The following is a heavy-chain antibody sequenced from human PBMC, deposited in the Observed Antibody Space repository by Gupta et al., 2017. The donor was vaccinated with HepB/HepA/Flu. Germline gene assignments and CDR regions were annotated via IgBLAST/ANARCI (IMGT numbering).Heavy chain of an antibody. Sequence: QVQLQQWGAGLLKPSETLSLTCAVYGGSFSGYYWSWIRQPPGKGLEWIGEINHSGSTNYNPSLKSRVTISVDTSKNQFSLKLSSVTAADTAVYDCARGLVGANDYWGQGTLVTVSP. CDR2: INHSGST. CDR3: ARGLVGANDY. V-gene: IGHV4-34*01. D-gene: IGHD1-26*01. J-gene: IGHJ4*02. CDR1: GGSFSGYY.